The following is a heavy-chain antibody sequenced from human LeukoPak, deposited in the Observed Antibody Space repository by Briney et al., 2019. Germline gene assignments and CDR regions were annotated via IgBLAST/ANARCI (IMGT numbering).Heavy chain of an antibody. Sequence: GGSLRLSCAASGFTFSSYGMNWVRQAPGKGLEWVSGISGSGDSTYYTDSVKGRFTISRDNSKNTLYLQMSSLRAEDRAVYYCAKDGQLRGQGTLVTVSS. J-gene: IGHJ4*02. V-gene: IGHV3-23*01. CDR1: GFTFSSYG. CDR3: AKDGQL. D-gene: IGHD5-24*01. CDR2: ISGSGDST.